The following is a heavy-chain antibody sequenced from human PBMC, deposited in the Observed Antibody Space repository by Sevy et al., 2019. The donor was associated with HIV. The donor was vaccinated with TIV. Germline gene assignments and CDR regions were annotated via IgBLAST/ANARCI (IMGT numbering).Heavy chain of an antibody. D-gene: IGHD3-3*01. J-gene: IGHJ5*02. CDR1: GDSVSSSSVA. CDR2: TYYRSKWYN. Sequence: SQTLSLTCTISGDSVSSSSVAWNWFRQSPSRGLEWLGRTYYRSKWYNDYALSVKNRIIISPDTSKNQLSLQLNSVTPEDTAVYYCARAITIFGLTIMLDPWGLGTLVTVSS. V-gene: IGHV6-1*01. CDR3: ARAITIFGLTIMLDP.